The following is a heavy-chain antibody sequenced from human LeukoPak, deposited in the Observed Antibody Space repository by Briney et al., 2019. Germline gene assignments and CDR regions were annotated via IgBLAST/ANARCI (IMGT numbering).Heavy chain of an antibody. CDR1: GFTFSDYY. V-gene: IGHV3-11*01. Sequence: GGSLRLSCAASGFTFSDYYMSWIRQAPGKGLEWVSYISSSGSTIYYADSVKGRFTISRDNAKNSLYLQMNSLRAEDTAVYYCARCEYSYGLYYYYYYMDVWGKGTTVTVSS. J-gene: IGHJ6*03. CDR2: ISSSGSTI. CDR3: ARCEYSYGLYYYYYYMDV. D-gene: IGHD5-18*01.